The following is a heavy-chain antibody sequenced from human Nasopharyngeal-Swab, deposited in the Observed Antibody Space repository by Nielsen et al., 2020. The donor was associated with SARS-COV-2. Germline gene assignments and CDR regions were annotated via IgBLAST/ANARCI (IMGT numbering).Heavy chain of an antibody. D-gene: IGHD2-21*01. V-gene: IGHV3-53*01. CDR3: ARDVAGADSA. CDR1: GFTVSSNY. Sequence: GGSLRLSCAASGFTVSSNYMSWVRQAPGKGLEWVSVIYSGGSTCYADSVKGRFTISRDNSKNTLYLQMNNLRAEDTALYYCARDVAGADSAWGQGTLVTVSS. CDR2: IYSGGST. J-gene: IGHJ5*02.